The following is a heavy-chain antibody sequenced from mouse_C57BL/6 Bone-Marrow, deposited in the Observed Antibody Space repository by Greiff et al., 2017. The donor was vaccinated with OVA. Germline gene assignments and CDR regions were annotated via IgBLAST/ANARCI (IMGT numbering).Heavy chain of an antibody. D-gene: IGHD3-2*02. V-gene: IGHV1-59*01. CDR2: IDPSDSYT. J-gene: IGHJ2*01. Sequence: QVQLQQSGAELVRPGTSVKLSCKASGYTFTSYWMHWVKQRPGQGLEWIGVIDPSDSYTNYNQKFKGKATLTVDTSSSTAYRQLSSLTSEDSAVYYCATAQNYWGQGTTLTVSS. CDR3: ATAQNY. CDR1: GYTFTSYW.